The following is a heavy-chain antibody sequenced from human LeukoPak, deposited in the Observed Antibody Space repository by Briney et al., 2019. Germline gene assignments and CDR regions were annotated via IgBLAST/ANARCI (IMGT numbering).Heavy chain of an antibody. D-gene: IGHD2-21*02. Sequence: SETLSLTCTVTGGSISSYYWSWIRQPPGKGLEWIGYISNTGSTKYNPSLKSRVTISLDTSKNQFSLKLSSVTAADTAVYYCARLLAYCGGDCYVLDYWGQGTLLTVSS. J-gene: IGHJ4*02. CDR2: ISNTGST. CDR3: ARLLAYCGGDCYVLDY. CDR1: GGSISSYY. V-gene: IGHV4-59*08.